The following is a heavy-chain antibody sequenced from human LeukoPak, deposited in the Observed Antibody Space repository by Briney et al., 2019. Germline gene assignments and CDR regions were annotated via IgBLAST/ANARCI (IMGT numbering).Heavy chain of an antibody. J-gene: IGHJ3*02. Sequence: GGSLRLSCAASGFTFSRYWMSWVRQAPGKGLEWVANVKQDGSEKYYVDSVKGRFIISRDNAKNSLYLQMNSLRAEDTAVYFCARDPYTSSGDAFDIWGQGTMVTVSS. D-gene: IGHD6-13*01. V-gene: IGHV3-7*01. CDR2: VKQDGSEK. CDR1: GFTFSRYW. CDR3: ARDPYTSSGDAFDI.